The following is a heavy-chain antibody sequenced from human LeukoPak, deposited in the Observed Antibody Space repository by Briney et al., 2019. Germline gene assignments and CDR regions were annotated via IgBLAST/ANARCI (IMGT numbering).Heavy chain of an antibody. V-gene: IGHV3-20*04. J-gene: IGHJ5*02. Sequence: GGSLRLSCAASRFTFDNYGMSWARQVPGKGLEWVSSINGNGGSTAYADSVKGRFTISRDNVKNSLYLQMNSLGAEDTALYYCAKDIHIGHGSGWPESWGQGTLVTVSS. CDR2: INGNGGST. CDR3: AKDIHIGHGSGWPES. D-gene: IGHD6-19*01. CDR1: RFTFDNYG.